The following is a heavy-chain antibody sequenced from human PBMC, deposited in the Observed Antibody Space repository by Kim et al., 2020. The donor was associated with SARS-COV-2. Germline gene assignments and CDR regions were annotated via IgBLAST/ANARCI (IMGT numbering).Heavy chain of an antibody. CDR3: ARHLRNWYFDL. Sequence: YNPSLKGRVTIAVDTTKKQFSLRLSSVTAADAAVYYCARHLRNWYFDLWGRGTLVTVSS. V-gene: IGHV4-39*01. J-gene: IGHJ2*01.